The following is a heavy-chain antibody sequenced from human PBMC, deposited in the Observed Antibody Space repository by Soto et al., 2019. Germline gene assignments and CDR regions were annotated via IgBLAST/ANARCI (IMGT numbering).Heavy chain of an antibody. CDR1: GFTFTTHA. CDR3: ARRKSSGPIDH. CDR2: INAGNGNT. V-gene: IGHV1-3*01. Sequence: QVHLVQSGAEVKEPGASVKVSCKTSGFTFTTHAIHWVRQAPGQSLEWMGWINAGNGNTKYSQRFQDRVTITRDTSASTAYMELSSLRSEDRAVYYCARRKSSGPIDHWGQGTLVTVSS. J-gene: IGHJ4*02. D-gene: IGHD3-22*01.